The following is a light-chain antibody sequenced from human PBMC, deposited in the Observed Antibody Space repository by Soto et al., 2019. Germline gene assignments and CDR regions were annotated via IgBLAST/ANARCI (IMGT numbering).Light chain of an antibody. CDR1: QDISKY. J-gene: IGKJ5*01. CDR3: QQYTPLIT. CDR2: DAS. V-gene: IGKV1-33*01. Sequence: DRQMAESASCVSAGGGGRVTITYQASQDISKYLNWYQQKIGKAPKLLIYDASNLETGVPSRFSGSRYATDFNFTITSLQHEAIAPYYCQQYTPLITLGQGTRLEIK.